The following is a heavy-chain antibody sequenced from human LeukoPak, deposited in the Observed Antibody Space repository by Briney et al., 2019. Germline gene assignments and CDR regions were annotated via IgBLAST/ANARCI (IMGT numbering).Heavy chain of an antibody. D-gene: IGHD4-17*01. V-gene: IGHV3-48*01. CDR3: ARSISDYYTTAGDFDI. Sequence: GGSLRLSCAASGFTFSSYGMHWVRQAPGKGLEWVSYISNSSSTIYYADSVKGRFTISIDNAKNSLYLQMNSLRAENTAVYYCARSISDYYTTAGDFDIWGQGTMVTVSS. J-gene: IGHJ3*02. CDR1: GFTFSSYG. CDR2: ISNSSSTI.